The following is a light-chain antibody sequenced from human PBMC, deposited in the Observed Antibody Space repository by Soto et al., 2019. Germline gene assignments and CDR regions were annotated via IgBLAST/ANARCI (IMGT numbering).Light chain of an antibody. V-gene: IGKV3-20*01. CDR1: QSITNNY. J-gene: IGKJ2*01. CDR2: GAS. CDR3: HQYLDSPKT. Sequence: EIVLTQSPDTLSLSPGEIATFSCRATQSITNNYVAWYQHKLGQAPRLLIYGASRRATGIPDRISDSGSGTDFTLSITRLEPEDCAVYYCHQYLDSPKTFGQGTKLEIK.